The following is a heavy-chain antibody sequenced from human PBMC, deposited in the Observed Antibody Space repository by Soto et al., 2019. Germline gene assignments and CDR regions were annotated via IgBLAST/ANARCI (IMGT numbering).Heavy chain of an antibody. CDR3: AREKRNYDSSGLIDY. D-gene: IGHD3-22*01. CDR1: GGSISSGGYS. Sequence: SETLSLTCAVSGGSISSGGYSWSWILQPLGKGLEWIGYIYHSGSTYYNPSLKSRVTISVDRSKNQFSLKLSSVTAADTAVYYCAREKRNYDSSGLIDYWGQGTLVTVSS. J-gene: IGHJ4*02. V-gene: IGHV4-30-2*01. CDR2: IYHSGST.